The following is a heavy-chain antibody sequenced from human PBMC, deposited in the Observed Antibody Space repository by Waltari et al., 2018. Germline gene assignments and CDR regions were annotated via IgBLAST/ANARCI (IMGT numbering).Heavy chain of an antibody. J-gene: IGHJ4*02. V-gene: IGHV1-24*01. CDR1: GYTLTELS. Sequence: QVQLVQSGAEVKKPGASVKVSCKVSGYTLTELSIHWVRQAPGKGLEWMGGFDPEDGETIYAQKFHGRVTMTEDTATDTAYMELSGRRSEDSAVYYCATVRSSWAYYFDYWGQGTLVTVSS. D-gene: IGHD6-13*01. CDR3: ATVRSSWAYYFDY. CDR2: FDPEDGET.